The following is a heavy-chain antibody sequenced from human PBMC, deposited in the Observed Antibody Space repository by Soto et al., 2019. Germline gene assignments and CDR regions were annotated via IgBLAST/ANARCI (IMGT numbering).Heavy chain of an antibody. CDR1: GGTFSSYA. Sequence: SVKGSCKASGGTFSSYAISWVRQAPGQGLEWMGGIIPIFGTANYAQKFQGRVTITADESTSTAYMELSSLRSEDTAVYYCARDRGYNYGTPFFDYWGQGTLVTGSS. D-gene: IGHD5-18*01. CDR2: IIPIFGTA. CDR3: ARDRGYNYGTPFFDY. J-gene: IGHJ4*02. V-gene: IGHV1-69*13.